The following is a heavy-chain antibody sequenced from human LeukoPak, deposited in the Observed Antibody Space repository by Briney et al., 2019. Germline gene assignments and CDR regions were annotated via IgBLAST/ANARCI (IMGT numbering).Heavy chain of an antibody. D-gene: IGHD1-26*01. V-gene: IGHV5-10-1*01. CDR3: ACHSASCASSDY. Sequence: GESLKISCKGPGTRLTTFGISWVRQMPGKGLEWMGRIDPSDSYTNYSPSFQGHVTISADRSISTAYLQWSSLDASDTAIYSCACHSASCASSDYWGQGTLVTVSS. J-gene: IGHJ4*02. CDR2: IDPSDSYT. CDR1: GTRLTTFG.